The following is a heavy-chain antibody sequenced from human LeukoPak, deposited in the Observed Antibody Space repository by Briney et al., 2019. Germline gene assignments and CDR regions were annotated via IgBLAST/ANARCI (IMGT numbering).Heavy chain of an antibody. CDR3: AKWAGDFDY. Sequence: GGSLRLSCAASGFTFDDYAMHWVRQAPGKGLEWVSGISWNSASIGYADSVKGRFTISRDNAKNSLYLQMNSLRAEDTALYYCAKWAGDFDYWGQGTLVTVSS. CDR2: ISWNSASI. V-gene: IGHV3-9*01. J-gene: IGHJ4*02. CDR1: GFTFDDYA. D-gene: IGHD3-16*01.